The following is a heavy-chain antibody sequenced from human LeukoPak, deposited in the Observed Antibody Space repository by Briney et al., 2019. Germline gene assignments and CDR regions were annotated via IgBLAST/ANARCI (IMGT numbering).Heavy chain of an antibody. CDR2: INHSGST. CDR3: ARVTTVTRLIDY. J-gene: IGHJ4*02. V-gene: IGHV4-34*01. CDR1: GGSFSGYY. Sequence: PSETLSLTCAVYGGSFSGYYWSWIRQPPGKGLEWIGEINHSGSTNYNPSLKSRVTISVDTSKNQFSLQLSSVTAADTAVYYCARVTTVTRLIDYWGQGTLVTVSS. D-gene: IGHD4-17*01.